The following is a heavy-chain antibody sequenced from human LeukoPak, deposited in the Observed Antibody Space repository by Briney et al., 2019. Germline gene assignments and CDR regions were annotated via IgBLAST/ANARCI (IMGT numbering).Heavy chain of an antibody. V-gene: IGHV4-59*01. Sequence: SETLSLTCTVSGGSISSYYWSWIRQPPGKGLEWIGYIYYSGSTNYNPSLKSRVTISVDTSKNQFSLKLSSATAADTAVYYCARDCSSTSCPPGAFDIWGQGTMVTVSS. J-gene: IGHJ3*02. CDR3: ARDCSSTSCPPGAFDI. CDR2: IYYSGST. D-gene: IGHD2-2*01. CDR1: GGSISSYY.